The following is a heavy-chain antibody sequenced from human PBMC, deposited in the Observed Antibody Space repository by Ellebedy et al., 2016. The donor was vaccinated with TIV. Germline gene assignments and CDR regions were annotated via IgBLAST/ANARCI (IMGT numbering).Heavy chain of an antibody. V-gene: IGHV3-48*04. Sequence: GESLKISXATSGFTFDIYGMNWVRQAPGKGLDWISYINHDSNIIHYADSVKGRFTMSRDNAKKSLYLQMNSLRAEDTAVYYCARDELSFWSGQSLFDYWGQGTLVTVSS. CDR1: GFTFDIYG. CDR2: INHDSNII. CDR3: ARDELSFWSGQSLFDY. D-gene: IGHD3-3*01. J-gene: IGHJ4*02.